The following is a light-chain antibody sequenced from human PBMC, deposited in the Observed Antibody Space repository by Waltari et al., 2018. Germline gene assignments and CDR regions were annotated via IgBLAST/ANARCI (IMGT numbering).Light chain of an antibody. CDR1: QSVSRA. J-gene: IGKJ1*01. V-gene: IGKV3-20*01. Sequence: EIVLTQSPGTLSLSPGERATLSCRASQSVSRALAWYQQKPGQAPRLLIYGGTRATGIPDRVSGSGSGTDFRLTISRLGPEGFAVYYCQHYVRLPATFGQGTEVEIK. CDR3: QHYVRLPAT. CDR2: GGT.